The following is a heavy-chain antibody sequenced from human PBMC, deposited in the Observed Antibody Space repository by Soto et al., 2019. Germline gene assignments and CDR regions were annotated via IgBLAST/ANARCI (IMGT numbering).Heavy chain of an antibody. Sequence: LGESLKISCKGSGFSFTSYWIGWVRQVPGKGLEWMGIIYPDYSETRYSPSFQGQVTISADMSIRTAYLQWSSLKASDTGTYYCTRRKYSGYAEDDYYGMDVWGQGTTVTVSS. J-gene: IGHJ6*02. V-gene: IGHV5-51*01. D-gene: IGHD5-12*01. CDR1: GFSFTSYW. CDR2: IYPDYSET. CDR3: TRRKYSGYAEDDYYGMDV.